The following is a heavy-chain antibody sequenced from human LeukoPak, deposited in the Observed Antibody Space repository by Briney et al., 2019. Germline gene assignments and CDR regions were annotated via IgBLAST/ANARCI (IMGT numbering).Heavy chain of an antibody. D-gene: IGHD2-15*01. J-gene: IGHJ1*01. Sequence: PGGSLRLSCAASGFTFNSYEMNWVRQAPGQGLEWVSYINSGGSAIYYADSVKGRFTISRDNSKNTLYLQMNSLRAEDTAVYYCAKDPGGSRVDEYFQHWGQGTLVTVS. V-gene: IGHV3-48*03. CDR3: AKDPGGSRVDEYFQH. CDR1: GFTFNSYE. CDR2: INSGGSAI.